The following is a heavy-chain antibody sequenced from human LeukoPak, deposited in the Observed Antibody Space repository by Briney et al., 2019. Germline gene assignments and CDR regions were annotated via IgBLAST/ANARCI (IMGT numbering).Heavy chain of an antibody. CDR2: IRYDGSNK. CDR3: AKDGGYCSSTSCYPNSEYFDY. J-gene: IGHJ4*02. D-gene: IGHD2-2*03. CDR1: GFTFSSYG. Sequence: GGSLRLSCAASGFTFSSYGMHWARQAPGKGLEWVAFIRYDGSNKYYADSVKGRFTISRDNSKNTLYLHMNSLRAEDTAVYYCAKDGGYCSSTSCYPNSEYFDYWGQGTLVTVSS. V-gene: IGHV3-30*02.